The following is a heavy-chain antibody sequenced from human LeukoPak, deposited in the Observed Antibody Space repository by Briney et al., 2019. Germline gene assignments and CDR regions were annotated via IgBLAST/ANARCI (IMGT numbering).Heavy chain of an antibody. CDR2: INPNSGGT. J-gene: IGHJ3*02. D-gene: IGHD6-13*01. V-gene: IGHV1-2*02. CDR1: GYTFSYYY. Sequence: ASVKVSCKASGYTFSYYYMHWVRQAPGQGLEWMGWINPNSGGTNYAQKFQGRVTMTRDTSISTAYMELSRLRSDDTAVYYCARGTYSSSWYDAFDIWGQGTMVTVSS. CDR3: ARGTYSSSWYDAFDI.